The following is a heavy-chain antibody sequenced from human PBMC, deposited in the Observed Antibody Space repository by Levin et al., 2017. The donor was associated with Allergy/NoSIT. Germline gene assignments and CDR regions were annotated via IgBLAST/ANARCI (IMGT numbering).Heavy chain of an antibody. CDR1: GYTFTSYD. CDR3: ARRGDIVLMVYATDNWFDP. CDR2: MNPNSGNT. V-gene: IGHV1-8*01. D-gene: IGHD2-8*01. J-gene: IGHJ5*02. Sequence: GESLKISCKASGYTFTSYDINWVRQATGQGLEWRGWMNPNSGNTGYAQKFQGRVTMTRNTSISTAYMELSSLRSEDTAVYYCARRGDIVLMVYATDNWFDPWGQGTLVTVSS.